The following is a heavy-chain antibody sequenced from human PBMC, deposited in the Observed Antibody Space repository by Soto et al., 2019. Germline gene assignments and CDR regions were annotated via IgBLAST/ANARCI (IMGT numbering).Heavy chain of an antibody. CDR1: GGSISSSNW. J-gene: IGHJ6*02. Sequence: PSETLSLTCAVSGGSISSSNWWSWVRQPPGKGLEWIGEIYHSGSTNYNPSLKSRVTISVDKSKNQFSLKLSSVTAADTAVYYCARLHGVYYYYGMDVWGQGTTVTVSS. CDR3: ARLHGVYYYYGMDV. CDR2: IYHSGST. D-gene: IGHD3-16*01. V-gene: IGHV4-4*02.